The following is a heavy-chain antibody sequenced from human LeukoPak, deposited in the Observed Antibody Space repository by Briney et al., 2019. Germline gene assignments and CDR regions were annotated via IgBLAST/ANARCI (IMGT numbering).Heavy chain of an antibody. J-gene: IGHJ4*02. CDR3: ARGKIGSAAAFDY. D-gene: IGHD6-13*01. CDR2: IIPILGIA. CDR1: GGTFSSYT. V-gene: IGHV1-69*02. Sequence: GASVKVSCKASGGTFSSYTISWVRQAPGQGLEWMGRIIPILGIANYAQKFQGRVTITADKSTSTAYMELSSLRSEDTAVYYCARGKIGSAAAFDYWGQGTLVTASS.